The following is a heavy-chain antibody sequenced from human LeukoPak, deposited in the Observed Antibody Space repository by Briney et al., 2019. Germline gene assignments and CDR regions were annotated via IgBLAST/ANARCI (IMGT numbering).Heavy chain of an antibody. D-gene: IGHD5-18*01. CDR1: GGSISSGSYY. CDR3: ARGRGYSYSDY. J-gene: IGHJ4*02. Sequence: SQTLSLTCTVSGGSISSGSYYWSWIRQPAGKGLEWIGRIYTSGSTNYNPSLKSRVTISVDTSKNQFSLKLSSVTAADTAVYYCARGRGYSYSDYWGQGTLVTVSS. CDR2: IYTSGST. V-gene: IGHV4-61*02.